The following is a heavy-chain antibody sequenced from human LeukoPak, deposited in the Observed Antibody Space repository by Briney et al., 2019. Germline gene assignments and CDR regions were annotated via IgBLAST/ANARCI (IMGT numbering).Heavy chain of an antibody. J-gene: IGHJ4*02. CDR2: INPSGTIM. V-gene: IGHV3-11*01. CDR3: TRDPRLCDY. CDR1: GFPLRDFY. Sequence: GGSLRLSCAASGFPLRDFYMTWIRQAPGKGLEWVAYINPSGTIMKYAGALKGRFAVSRDNAENSLYLQMNSLRAEDTATYYCTRDPRLCDYWGQGTRITVSS.